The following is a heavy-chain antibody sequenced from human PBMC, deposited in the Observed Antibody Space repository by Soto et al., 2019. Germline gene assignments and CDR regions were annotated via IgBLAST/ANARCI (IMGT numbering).Heavy chain of an antibody. CDR3: ARVPGSGTYYDNRIANDAFDI. CDR2: IWYDGSSE. CDR1: GFTFSNYG. Sequence: GGSLRLCCAASGFTFSNYGVHWVRQAPGKGLEWVAVIWYDGSSEYYTESVKGRFTISRDNSKNTLYLQMNSLRAEDTAVYYCARVPGSGTYYDNRIANDAFDIWGQGTMVTVSS. J-gene: IGHJ3*02. V-gene: IGHV3-33*01. D-gene: IGHD3-10*01.